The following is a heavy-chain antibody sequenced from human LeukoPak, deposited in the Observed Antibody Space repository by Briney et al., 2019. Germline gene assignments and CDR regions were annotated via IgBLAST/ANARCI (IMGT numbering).Heavy chain of an antibody. CDR1: GFTFSSYW. V-gene: IGHV3-7*01. CDR2: IKQDGSEK. CDR3: ARDTYPEKHSSSYFDY. D-gene: IGHD6-13*01. J-gene: IGHJ4*02. Sequence: PGGSLRLSCAASGFTFSSYWMSWVRQAPGKGLEWVANIKQDGSEKYYVDSVKGRFTISRDNAKNSLYLQMNSLRAEDTAVYYCARDTYPEKHSSSYFDYWGQGTLVTVSS.